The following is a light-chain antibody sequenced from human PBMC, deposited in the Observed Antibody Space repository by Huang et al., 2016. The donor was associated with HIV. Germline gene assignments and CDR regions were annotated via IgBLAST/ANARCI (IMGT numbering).Light chain of an antibody. CDR2: AAS. CDR1: QSISSY. V-gene: IGKV1-39*01. J-gene: IGKJ1*01. CDR3: QQSYSTPQT. Sequence: DIQMPQSPSSRSASVGDLVTITCRASQSISSYLNWYQQTPGKAPKLLIYAASSLQSGVPSRFSCSGSGTDFTLTISSRQPEDFATYYCQQSYSTPQTFGQGTKVEIK.